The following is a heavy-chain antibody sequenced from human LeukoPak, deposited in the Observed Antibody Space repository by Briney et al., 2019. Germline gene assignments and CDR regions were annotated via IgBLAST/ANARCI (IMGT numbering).Heavy chain of an antibody. Sequence: GRSLRLSCVVSGFTYSSYWMSWVRQAPGKLLEWVANIKQDGSDTYYPDSMKGRFLISRDNPKNSLFLQISSLRAEDTGIYFCARGVYSSGWYPDTFDIWGQGTMVTVSS. J-gene: IGHJ3*02. CDR2: IKQDGSDT. CDR1: GFTYSSYW. CDR3: ARGVYSSGWYPDTFDI. V-gene: IGHV3-7*01. D-gene: IGHD6-19*01.